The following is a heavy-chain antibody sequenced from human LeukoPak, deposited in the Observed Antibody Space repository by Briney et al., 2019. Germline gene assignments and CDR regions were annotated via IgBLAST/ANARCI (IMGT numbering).Heavy chain of an antibody. Sequence: SETLSLTCTVSGGSISSYYWSWIRQPAGKGLEWIGRIYTSGSTNYNPSLKSRVTMSVDTSKNQFSLKLSSVTAADTAVYYCATTMITFGGVIVARYNWFDPWGQGTLVTVSS. V-gene: IGHV4-4*07. CDR2: IYTSGST. J-gene: IGHJ5*02. CDR3: ATTMITFGGVIVARYNWFDP. CDR1: GGSISSYY. D-gene: IGHD3-16*02.